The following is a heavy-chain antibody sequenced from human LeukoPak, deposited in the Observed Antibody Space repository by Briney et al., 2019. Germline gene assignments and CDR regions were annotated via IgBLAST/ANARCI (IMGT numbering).Heavy chain of an antibody. J-gene: IGHJ3*02. V-gene: IGHV4-30-2*01. CDR1: GGSISSGGYY. Sequence: SETLSLTCTVSGGSISSGGYYWSWIRQLPGKGLEWIGYIYHSGSTYYNPSLKSRVTISVDRSKNQFSLKLSSVTAADTAVYYCARDRVDSSSPHDAFDIWGQGTMVTVSS. CDR2: IYHSGST. D-gene: IGHD6-13*01. CDR3: ARDRVDSSSPHDAFDI.